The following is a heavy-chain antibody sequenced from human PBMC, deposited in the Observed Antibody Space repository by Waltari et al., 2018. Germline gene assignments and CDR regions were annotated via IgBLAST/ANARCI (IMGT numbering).Heavy chain of an antibody. CDR1: GYTFTSYD. V-gene: IGHV1-8*01. D-gene: IGHD1-26*01. Sequence: QVQLVQSGAEVKKPGASVKVSCKASGYTFTSYDINWVRPATGQGLEWMGWMNPNSGNTGYAQKFQGRVTMTRNTSISTAYMELSSLRSEDTAVYYCARGRRYSGSYGSDYWGQGTTVTVSS. CDR2: MNPNSGNT. CDR3: ARGRRYSGSYGSDY. J-gene: IGHJ4*03.